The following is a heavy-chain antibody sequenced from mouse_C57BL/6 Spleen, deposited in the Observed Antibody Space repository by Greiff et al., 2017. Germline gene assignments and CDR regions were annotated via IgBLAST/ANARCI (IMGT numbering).Heavy chain of an antibody. CDR1: GFNIKDYY. D-gene: IGHD2-1*01. J-gene: IGHJ3*01. CDR2: IDPEDGDT. V-gene: IGHV14-1*01. CDR3: TKSDCGNPWFAY. Sequence: VQLQQSGAELVRPGASVKLSCTASGFNIKDYYMHWVKQRPEPGLEWIGRIDPEDGDTEYAPKFQGKATMSADTSSNTAYLQLSSLTSEDTAVYYCTKSDCGNPWFAYWGQGTLVTVSA.